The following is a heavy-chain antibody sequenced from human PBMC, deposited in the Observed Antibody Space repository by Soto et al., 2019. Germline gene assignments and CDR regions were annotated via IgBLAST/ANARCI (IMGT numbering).Heavy chain of an antibody. CDR1: GFTFSSYA. D-gene: IGHD2-15*01. Sequence: GGSLRLSCAASGFTFSSYAMSWVRQAPGKGLEWVSAISGSGGSTYYADSVKGRFTISRDNSKNTLYLQMNSLRAEDTAVYYCAKNGGFCSGYRCSRQEYYLDYWGQGTLVPVSS. V-gene: IGHV3-23*01. J-gene: IGHJ4*02. CDR3: AKNGGFCSGYRCSRQEYYLDY. CDR2: ISGSGGST.